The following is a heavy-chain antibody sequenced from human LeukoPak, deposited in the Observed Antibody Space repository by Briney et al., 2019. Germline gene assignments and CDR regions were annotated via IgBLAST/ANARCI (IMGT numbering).Heavy chain of an antibody. CDR3: AKWGPHCVGDYCPALDS. Sequence: GGSLRLSCVASRFTFSNYWMSWVRQAPGKGLEGVAHINQDGSKRVYADSIKGRFTISRDNAKESLFLQLNSLRVDDTAVYFCAKWGPHCVGDYCPALDSWGQGTLVTVSS. D-gene: IGHD2-21*02. J-gene: IGHJ4*02. V-gene: IGHV3-7*01. CDR1: RFTFSNYW. CDR2: INQDGSKR.